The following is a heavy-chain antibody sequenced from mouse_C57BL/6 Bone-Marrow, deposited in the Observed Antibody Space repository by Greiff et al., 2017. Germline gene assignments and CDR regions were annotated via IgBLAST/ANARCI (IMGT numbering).Heavy chain of an antibody. J-gene: IGHJ3*01. CDR1: GYTFTSYW. V-gene: IGHV1-61*01. CDR3: ARGGDSFAY. Sequence: QVQLQQPGAELVRPGSSVKLSCKASGYTFTSYWMDWVKQRPGQGLEWIGNIYPSDSETHYNQKFKDKATLTVDKSSSTAYMQLSSLTSEDSAFYCCARGGDSFAYWGQGTLVTVSA. CDR2: IYPSDSET. D-gene: IGHD3-3*01.